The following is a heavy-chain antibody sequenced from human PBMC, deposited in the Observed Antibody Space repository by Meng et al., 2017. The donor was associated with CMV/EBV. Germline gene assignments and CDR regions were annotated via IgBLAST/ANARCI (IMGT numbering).Heavy chain of an antibody. V-gene: IGHV5-51*01. D-gene: IGHD3-3*01. CDR1: GYSFTSYW. Sequence: GESLKISCKGSGYSFTSYWIGWVRQMPGKGLEWMGIIYPGDSDTRYSPSFQGRVTISADKSISTAYLQWSSLKASDTAMYYCARAGRSYYDFWSGYSNLFDPWGQGTLVTVSS. CDR3: ARAGRSYYDFWSGYSNLFDP. CDR2: IYPGDSDT. J-gene: IGHJ5*02.